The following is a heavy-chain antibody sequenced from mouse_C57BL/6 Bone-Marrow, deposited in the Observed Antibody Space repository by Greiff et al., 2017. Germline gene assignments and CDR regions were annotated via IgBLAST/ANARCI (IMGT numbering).Heavy chain of an antibody. CDR3: ARRAYYGSSYGAMDY. Sequence: VKLMESGAELARPGASVKLSCKASGYTFTSYGISWVKQRTGQGLEWIGEIYPRSGNTYYNEKFTGKATLTADKSSRTAYMELRSLTSEDSAVYFCARRAYYGSSYGAMDYWGQGTSVTVSS. V-gene: IGHV1-81*01. D-gene: IGHD1-1*01. J-gene: IGHJ4*01. CDR1: GYTFTSYG. CDR2: IYPRSGNT.